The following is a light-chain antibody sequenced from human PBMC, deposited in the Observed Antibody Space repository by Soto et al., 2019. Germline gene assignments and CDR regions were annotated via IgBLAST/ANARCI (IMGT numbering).Light chain of an antibody. CDR3: QQYYTTPIT. CDR2: WAS. CDR1: QSVLHSSNNKNY. J-gene: IGKJ5*01. Sequence: DIVMTQSPDSLTVSLGERATINCKSSQSVLHSSNNKNYLAWYQQKPGQPPKLLICWASTRESGVPDRFSGSGSGTDFNLTISSLQAEDVAVYYCQQYYTTPITFGQGTRLEI. V-gene: IGKV4-1*01.